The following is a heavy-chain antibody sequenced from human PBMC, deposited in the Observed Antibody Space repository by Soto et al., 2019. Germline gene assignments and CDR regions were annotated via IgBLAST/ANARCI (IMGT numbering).Heavy chain of an antibody. Sequence: GGSLRLSCTTSGFSFADYAISWVRQAPGKGLEWVGLIRNHSYSGRIESAASVKDRFIVSREDSKSVAYLQMNSLKNEDSAVYFCTLAESPETAYFTHAWGQATQVTVSS. D-gene: IGHD2-21*01. CDR3: TLAESPETAYFTHA. CDR1: GFSFADYA. CDR2: IRNHSYSGRI. V-gene: IGHV3-49*04. J-gene: IGHJ5*02.